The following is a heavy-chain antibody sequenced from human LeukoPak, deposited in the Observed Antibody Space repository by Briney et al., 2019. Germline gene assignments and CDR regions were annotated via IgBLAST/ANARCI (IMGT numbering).Heavy chain of an antibody. D-gene: IGHD6-19*01. CDR2: IIPIFGTA. V-gene: IGHV1-69*13. J-gene: IGHJ3*02. CDR1: GGTFSSYA. CDR3: ARVAVAGRNDAFDI. Sequence: ASVKVSCKASGGTFSSYAISWVRQAPGQGLEWMGGIIPIFGTANYAQKFQGRVTITADESTSTAYMELSSLRSEDTAVYYCARVAVAGRNDAFDIWGQGTMVTVSS.